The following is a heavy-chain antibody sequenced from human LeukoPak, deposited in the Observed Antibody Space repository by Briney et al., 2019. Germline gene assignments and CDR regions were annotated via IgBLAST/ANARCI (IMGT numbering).Heavy chain of an antibody. CDR2: ISYDGSNK. J-gene: IGHJ4*02. Sequence: GGSLRLSCVASGFTFSSFAMHWVRQAPGKGLEWAAVISYDGSNKYYADSVKGRFTISRDNSKGTLYLQMNSLRVEDTAVYYCARGDSPMVIDYWAREPWSPSPQ. CDR3: ARGDSPMVIDY. V-gene: IGHV3-30-3*01. CDR1: GFTFSSFA. D-gene: IGHD5-18*01.